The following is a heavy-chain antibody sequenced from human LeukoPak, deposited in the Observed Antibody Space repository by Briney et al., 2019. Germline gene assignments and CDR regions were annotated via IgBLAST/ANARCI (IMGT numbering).Heavy chain of an antibody. D-gene: IGHD6-19*01. CDR2: ISGNGGST. J-gene: IGHJ4*02. CDR1: GFTFSSYA. Sequence: GGSLRLSCAASGFTFSSYAMSWVRQLPGKGLEWVSAISGNGGSTYYADSVKGRFTISRDNSKNTLYLQMNSLRAEDTAVYYCARESYSSGYNDYWGQGTLVTVSS. V-gene: IGHV3-23*01. CDR3: ARESYSSGYNDY.